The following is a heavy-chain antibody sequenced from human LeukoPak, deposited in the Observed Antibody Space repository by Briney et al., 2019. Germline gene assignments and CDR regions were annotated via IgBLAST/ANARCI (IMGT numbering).Heavy chain of an antibody. CDR3: ARDGDFGELENRFDY. D-gene: IGHD3-10*01. Sequence: PGGSLRLSCAASGFTISSYGMNWVRQAPGKGLEWVSGISGRAGAGNTYYADSVKGRFTISRDNSKNTLYLQMNSLRPEDTAVYYCARDGDFGELENRFDYWGQGTLVTVSS. CDR2: ISGRAGAGNT. J-gene: IGHJ4*02. CDR1: GFTISSYG. V-gene: IGHV3-23*01.